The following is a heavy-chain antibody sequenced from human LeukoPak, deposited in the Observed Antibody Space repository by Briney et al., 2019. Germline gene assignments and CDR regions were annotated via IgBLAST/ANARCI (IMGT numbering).Heavy chain of an antibody. V-gene: IGHV3-64D*09. CDR1: GFTFSSYA. CDR3: VKATVTSSYFDYFDS. D-gene: IGHD4-17*01. CDR2: ISNNGDHT. Sequence: PGGSLRLSCAASGFTFSSYAMSWVRQAPGKGLEYVSAISNNGDHTNYADSVKGRFTISRDNSKNTLYLQMSSLRAEDTAVYYCVKATVTSSYFDYFDSWGQGTRVTVSS. J-gene: IGHJ4*02.